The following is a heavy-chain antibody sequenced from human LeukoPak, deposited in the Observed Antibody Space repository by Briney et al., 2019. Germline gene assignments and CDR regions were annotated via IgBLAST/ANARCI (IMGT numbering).Heavy chain of an antibody. V-gene: IGHV4-38-2*02. CDR3: ARGRDGYISYYFDY. CDR1: GYSISSGYY. CDR2: IYHSGST. D-gene: IGHD5-24*01. J-gene: IGHJ4*02. Sequence: SETLSLTCTVSGYSISSGYYWGWIRQPPGKGLEWIGSIYHSGSTYYNPSLKSRVTISVDTSKNQFSLKLSSVTAADTAVYYCARGRDGYISYYFDYWGQGTLVTVSS.